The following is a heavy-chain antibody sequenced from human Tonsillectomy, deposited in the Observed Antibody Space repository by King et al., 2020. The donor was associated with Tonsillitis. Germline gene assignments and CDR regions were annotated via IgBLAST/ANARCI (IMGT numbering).Heavy chain of an antibody. J-gene: IGHJ6*02. CDR2: IYHRGGT. Sequence: QLQESGPGLVKPSQTLSLTCTVSGGSIRSGDDYWTWIRQLPGKGLEWIGYIYHRGGTYYNPSLRSRITISVDTSKNQFSLKLGSVTAADTAVYYCAGDRVGTTLSTSYGMDVWGQGTTVIVSS. CDR1: GGSIRSGDDY. V-gene: IGHV4-31*03. CDR3: AGDRVGTTLSTSYGMDV. D-gene: IGHD1-26*01.